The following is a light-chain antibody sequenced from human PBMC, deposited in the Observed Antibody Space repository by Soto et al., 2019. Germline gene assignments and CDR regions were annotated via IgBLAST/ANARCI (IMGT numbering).Light chain of an antibody. CDR3: QQYNSYSPEGLT. CDR2: DAS. CDR1: QTVNTW. Sequence: DIQLTQSPSTLSASVGERVTITCRASQTVNTWLAWYPHKPGKAPKLLIYDASVLETGVPSRFSGFSSGTEFTLTISSLQPDDFATSFCQQYNSYSPEGLTFGGGTKVEI. J-gene: IGKJ4*01. V-gene: IGKV1-5*01.